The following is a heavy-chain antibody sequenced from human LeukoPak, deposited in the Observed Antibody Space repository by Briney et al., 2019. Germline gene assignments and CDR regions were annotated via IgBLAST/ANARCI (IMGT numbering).Heavy chain of an antibody. CDR3: ARSELLWFGGVNSGFDY. Sequence: ASETLSLTCTVSGASISPYYWSWIRQPPGKGLEWIGYIYYSGSTNYNPSLKSRVTISLDTSKSQFSLTLSSVTAADTAVYYCARSELLWFGGVNSGFDYWGQGTLVTVSS. CDR2: IYYSGST. D-gene: IGHD3-10*01. J-gene: IGHJ4*02. CDR1: GASISPYY. V-gene: IGHV4-59*01.